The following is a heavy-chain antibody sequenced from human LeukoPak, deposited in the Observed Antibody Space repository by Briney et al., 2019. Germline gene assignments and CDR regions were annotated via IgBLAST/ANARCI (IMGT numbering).Heavy chain of an antibody. D-gene: IGHD3-10*01. CDR2: INNRGST. CDR1: GGSFSVYF. Sequence: SETLSLTCTVSGGSFSVYFWHWIRQPPGEGLDWIGEINNRGSTQYKPSLRSQGIISIDTSGNNFSLKLTSVTAPDTAVYFCPRHSHSGFQWGPGMLVTVSS. J-gene: IGHJ4*02. CDR3: PRHSHSGFQ. V-gene: IGHV4-34*01.